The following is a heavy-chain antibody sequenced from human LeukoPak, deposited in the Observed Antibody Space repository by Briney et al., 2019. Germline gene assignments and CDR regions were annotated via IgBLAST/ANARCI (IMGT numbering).Heavy chain of an antibody. CDR3: AKVFETTSISLYDY. V-gene: IGHV3-23*01. J-gene: IGHJ4*02. CDR2: ISTSGGST. CDR1: GFTFSSYG. Sequence: PGGSLRLSCAASGFTFSSYGMSWVRQAPGKGLEWVSSISTSGGSTYYADSVKGRFTISRDNSKNKLYLQMNSLRAEDTAVYYCAKVFETTSISLYDYWGQGTLVTVSS. D-gene: IGHD2/OR15-2a*01.